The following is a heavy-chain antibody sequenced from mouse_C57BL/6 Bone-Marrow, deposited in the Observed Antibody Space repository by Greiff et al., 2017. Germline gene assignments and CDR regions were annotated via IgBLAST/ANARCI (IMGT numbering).Heavy chain of an antibody. CDR3: ARWGWLLLYAMDY. CDR1: GYTFTSYW. J-gene: IGHJ4*01. V-gene: IGHV1-55*01. D-gene: IGHD2-3*01. Sequence: QVQLQQPGAELVKPGASVKMSCKASGYTFTSYWITWVKPRPGQGLEWIGDIYPGSGSTNYNEKFKSKATLTVDTSSSTAYMQLSSLTSEASAVYYCARWGWLLLYAMDYWGQGTSVTVSS. CDR2: IYPGSGST.